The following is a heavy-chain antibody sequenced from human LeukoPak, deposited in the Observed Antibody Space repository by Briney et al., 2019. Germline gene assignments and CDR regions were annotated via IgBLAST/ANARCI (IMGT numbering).Heavy chain of an antibody. D-gene: IGHD3-22*01. CDR2: ISSGSSSK. CDR1: GFTFSSFS. J-gene: IGHJ4*01. V-gene: IGHV3-21*01. CDR3: ASRHYYDSGGYYYWYYFDF. Sequence: GGSLRLSCAVSGFTFSSFSMNWVRQAPGKGLEWVSSISSGSSSKYYADPVKGRFTISRDNAKNSLYLQMNSLRAEDTAVYYCASRHYYDSGGYYYWYYFDFWGHGTLVTVSS.